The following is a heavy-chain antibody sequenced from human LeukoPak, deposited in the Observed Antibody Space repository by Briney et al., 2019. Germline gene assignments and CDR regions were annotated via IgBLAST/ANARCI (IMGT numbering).Heavy chain of an antibody. D-gene: IGHD6-19*01. V-gene: IGHV1-18*01. CDR1: GYTFTSYG. CDR3: ARGPLSSGWPKLRSAKKYYFDY. CDR2: ISAYNGNT. Sequence: GASVKVSCKASGYTFTSYGISWVRQAPGQGLEWMGWISAYNGNTNYAQKLQGRVTMTTDTSTSTAYMELRSLRSDDTAVYYCARGPLSSGWPKLRSAKKYYFDYWGQGTLVTVSS. J-gene: IGHJ4*02.